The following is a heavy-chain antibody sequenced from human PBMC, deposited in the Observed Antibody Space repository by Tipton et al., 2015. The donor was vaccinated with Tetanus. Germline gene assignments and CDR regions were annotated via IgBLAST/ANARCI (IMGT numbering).Heavy chain of an antibody. V-gene: IGHV3-7*01. CDR1: GFTFSSYW. D-gene: IGHD2-2*01. CDR3: ARDSTYLFDY. Sequence: GSLRLSCAASGFTFSSYWMSWVRQAPGKGLEWVANIKQDGSAKYYVDSVKGRFTISRDNAKNSLYLQMNSLRVQDTAVYYCARDSTYLFDYWGQGTLVTVSS. J-gene: IGHJ4*02. CDR2: IKQDGSAK.